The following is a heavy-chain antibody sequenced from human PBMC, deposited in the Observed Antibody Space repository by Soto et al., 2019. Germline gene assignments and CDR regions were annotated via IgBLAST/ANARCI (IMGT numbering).Heavy chain of an antibody. J-gene: IGHJ4*02. Sequence: EVQLVESGGGLVQSGGSLRLSCATSGFTFSSDWMHWVRQAPGKGLVWVSRINTDGSDKNYADFVEGRFTISRDDAKSELYLERDRLTAEDTAVYDCARGGLDPVAYLGQGALVTVSS. CDR3: ARGGLDPVAY. V-gene: IGHV3-74*01. CDR2: INTDGSDK. D-gene: IGHD1-1*01. CDR1: GFTFSSDW.